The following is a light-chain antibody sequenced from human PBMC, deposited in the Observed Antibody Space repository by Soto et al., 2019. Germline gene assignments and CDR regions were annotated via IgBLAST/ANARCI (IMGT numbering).Light chain of an antibody. Sequence: QSALTQPASVSGSPGQSITISCTGTSSDVGGYIYVSWYQQHPGKAPKLIIYEVNNRPSGVPDRFSGSKSANTASLTISGLQAEDEADYYCSLYTSSSTFVFGTGTKLTVL. J-gene: IGLJ1*01. CDR3: SLYTSSSTFV. V-gene: IGLV2-14*01. CDR2: EVN. CDR1: SSDVGGYIY.